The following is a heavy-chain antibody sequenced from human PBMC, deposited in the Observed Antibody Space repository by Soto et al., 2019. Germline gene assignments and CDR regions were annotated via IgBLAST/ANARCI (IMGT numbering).Heavy chain of an antibody. CDR3: AKERATTTAFEY. CDR1: GFTFSRDG. D-gene: IGHD4-17*01. V-gene: IGHV3-23*01. Sequence: GGSLRLSCAASGFTFSRDGKSWVRQAPGKGLEWVSLITDNGGSTYYADSVKGRFTISRDNTKNTLFLQMNSLRAEDTAVYYCAKERATTTAFEYWGQGALVTVSS. CDR2: ITDNGGST. J-gene: IGHJ4*02.